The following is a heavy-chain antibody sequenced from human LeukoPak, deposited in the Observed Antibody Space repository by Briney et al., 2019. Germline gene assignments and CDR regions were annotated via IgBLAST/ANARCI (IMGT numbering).Heavy chain of an antibody. CDR2: ISYDGSNK. CDR1: GFTFSSYA. Sequence: PGRSLRLSCAASGFTFSSYAMHWVRQAPGKGLEWVAVISYDGSNKYYADSVKGRFTISRDNSKNTLYLQMNSLRAEDTAVYYCARDGTLSSSWLDYWGQGTPVTVSS. D-gene: IGHD6-13*01. V-gene: IGHV3-30-3*01. CDR3: ARDGTLSSSWLDY. J-gene: IGHJ4*02.